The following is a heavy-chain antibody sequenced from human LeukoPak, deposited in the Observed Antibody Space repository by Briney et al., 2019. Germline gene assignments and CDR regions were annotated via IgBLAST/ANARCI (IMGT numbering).Heavy chain of an antibody. J-gene: IGHJ4*02. CDR2: INHSGST. CDR3: ARVRGVIISIFDY. V-gene: IGHV4-34*01. Sequence: SETLSLTCAVYGGSFSGYYWSWFRQPPGKGLEWIGEINHSGSTNYNPSLKSRVTISVDTSKNQFSLKLSSVTAADTAVYYCARVRGVIISIFDYWGQGTLVTVSS. CDR1: GGSFSGYY. D-gene: IGHD3-10*01.